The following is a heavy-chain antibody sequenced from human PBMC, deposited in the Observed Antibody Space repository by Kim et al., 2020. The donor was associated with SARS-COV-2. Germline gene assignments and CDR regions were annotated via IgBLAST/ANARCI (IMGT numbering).Heavy chain of an antibody. Sequence: AQKFQGRVTITADESTSTAYMELSSLRSEDTAVYYCARAAARVTYYFDYWGQGTLVTVSS. CDR3: ARAAARVTYYFDY. D-gene: IGHD6-6*01. V-gene: IGHV1-69*01. J-gene: IGHJ4*02.